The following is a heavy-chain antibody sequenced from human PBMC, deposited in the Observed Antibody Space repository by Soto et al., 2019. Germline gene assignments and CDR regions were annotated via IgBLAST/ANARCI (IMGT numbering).Heavy chain of an antibody. D-gene: IGHD1-1*01. CDR1: GYSFTSYW. J-gene: IGHJ6*02. V-gene: IGHV5-51*01. CDR2: IYPGDSDT. Sequence: GESLKISCKGSGYSFTSYWIGWVRQMPGKGLEWMGIIYPGDSDTRYSPSFQGQVTISADKSVSTAYLQWSSLKASDTAMYYCARLQLERRSYYYGMDVWGQGTTVTGSS. CDR3: ARLQLERRSYYYGMDV.